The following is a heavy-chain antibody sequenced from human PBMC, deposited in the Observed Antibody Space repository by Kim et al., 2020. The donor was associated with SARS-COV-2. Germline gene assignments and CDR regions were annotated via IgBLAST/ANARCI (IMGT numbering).Heavy chain of an antibody. CDR1: GDSISFYY. J-gene: IGHJ6*02. CDR2: IYYSGST. Sequence: SETLSLTCTVSGDSISFYYWSWIRQPPGKGLEWIGYIYYSGSTKYNSSLKSRVTLSVDTSKNQISLRLTPVTAADTAVYYCARDGAGMDAWGQGTTVTVS. CDR3: ARDGAGMDA. V-gene: IGHV4-59*01. D-gene: IGHD2-15*01.